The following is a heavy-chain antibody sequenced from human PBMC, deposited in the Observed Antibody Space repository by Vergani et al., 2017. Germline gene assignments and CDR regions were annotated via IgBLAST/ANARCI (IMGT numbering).Heavy chain of an antibody. Sequence: QLQLQESGPGLVKPSETLSLTCIVSGDSINNGNYSWGWIRQPPGKVLEWIGSVYYNGSTYYNPSLKSRVTTSVDAPKNQFSLKLTSVTAADTAVYRCVCRATSPPRCVDCWGQGTLVIVSS. CDR2: VYYNGST. V-gene: IGHV4-39*01. D-gene: IGHD2-2*01. J-gene: IGHJ4*02. CDR1: GDSINNGNYS. CDR3: VCRATSPPRCVDC.